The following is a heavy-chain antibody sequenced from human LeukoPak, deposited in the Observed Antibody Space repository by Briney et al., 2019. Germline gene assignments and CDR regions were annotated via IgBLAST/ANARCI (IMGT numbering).Heavy chain of an antibody. CDR1: KFTFSSYA. CDR2: ISGSGGST. CDR3: AKANGDYAHAFDI. D-gene: IGHD4-17*01. V-gene: IGHV3-23*01. Sequence: GGSLRLSCAASKFTFSSYAMSGVRQAPGKGLEWVSAISGSGGSTYYADSVKGRFTISRDNSKNTLYLQMNSLRAEDTAVYYCAKANGDYAHAFDIWGQGTMVTVSS. J-gene: IGHJ3*02.